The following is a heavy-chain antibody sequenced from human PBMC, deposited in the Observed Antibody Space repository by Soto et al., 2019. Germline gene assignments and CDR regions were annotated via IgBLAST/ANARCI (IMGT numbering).Heavy chain of an antibody. CDR2: IGTSETTM. J-gene: IGHJ4*02. Sequence: GGSLRLSCVASGFTFSDHYMSWIRQAPGKGLEWISFIGTSETTMYYTDSVMGRFTISRDNAKNSLLLQMNSLRADDTALYYCARGGVYFDYWGQGILVTVSS. CDR3: ARGGVYFDY. CDR1: GFTFSDHY. V-gene: IGHV3-11*01.